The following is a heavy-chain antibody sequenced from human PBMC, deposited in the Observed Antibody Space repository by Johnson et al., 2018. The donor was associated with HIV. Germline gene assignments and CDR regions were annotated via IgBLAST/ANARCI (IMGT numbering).Heavy chain of an antibody. Sequence: QVQLVESGGGVVQPGRSLRLSCAASGFTFSSYAMHWVRQAPGKGLEWVAVISYDGSNKYYADSVKGRFTIPRDNSKNTRYLQMNSLRAEDTAVYYCARGRVITFGGVIGRGAFDIWGQGTMVTVSS. CDR3: ARGRVITFGGVIGRGAFDI. J-gene: IGHJ3*02. CDR2: ISYDGSNK. V-gene: IGHV3-30*04. CDR1: GFTFSSYA. D-gene: IGHD3-16*02.